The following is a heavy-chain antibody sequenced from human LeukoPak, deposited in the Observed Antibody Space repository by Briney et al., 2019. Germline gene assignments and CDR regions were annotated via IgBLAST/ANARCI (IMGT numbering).Heavy chain of an antibody. CDR2: IYHSGST. D-gene: IGHD3-3*01. CDR3: VWGGFMGVFDY. CDR1: GGSISSGGYY. Sequence: PSETLSLTCTVSGGSISSGGYYWSWIRQPPGKGLEWIGYIYHSGSTYYNPSLKSRVTISVDRSKNQFSLKLSSVTAADTAVYYCVWGGFMGVFDYWGQGTLVTVSS. J-gene: IGHJ4*02. V-gene: IGHV4-30-2*01.